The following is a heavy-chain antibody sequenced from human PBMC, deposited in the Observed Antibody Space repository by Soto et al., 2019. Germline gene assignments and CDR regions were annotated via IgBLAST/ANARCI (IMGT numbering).Heavy chain of an antibody. D-gene: IGHD6-6*01. CDR3: ATAEQLAKRYYYYGMDV. J-gene: IGHJ6*02. CDR2: ISYDGSNK. Sequence: GGSLRLSCAASGFTFSSYGMHWVRQAPGKGLEWVAVISYDGSNKYYADSVKGRFTISRDNSKNTLYLQMNSLRAEDTAVYYCATAEQLAKRYYYYGMDVWGQGTTVTVSS. V-gene: IGHV3-30*03. CDR1: GFTFSSYG.